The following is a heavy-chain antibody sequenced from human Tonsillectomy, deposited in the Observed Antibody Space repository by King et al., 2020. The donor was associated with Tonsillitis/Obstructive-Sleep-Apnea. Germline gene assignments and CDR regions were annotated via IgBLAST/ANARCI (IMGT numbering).Heavy chain of an antibody. CDR3: ARSGYYYGSGSFFDY. CDR1: GGSISSYY. V-gene: IGHV4-59*01. J-gene: IGHJ4*02. D-gene: IGHD3-10*01. CDR2: MDYSGSS. Sequence: VQLQESGPGLVKPSETLSLTCTVSGGSISSYYWSWIRQPPGKGLEWIGYMDYSGSSNYNPSLKSRVTISVDTSKNQFSLKLTSVTAADTAVYYCARSGYYYGSGSFFDYWGQGTLVTVSS.